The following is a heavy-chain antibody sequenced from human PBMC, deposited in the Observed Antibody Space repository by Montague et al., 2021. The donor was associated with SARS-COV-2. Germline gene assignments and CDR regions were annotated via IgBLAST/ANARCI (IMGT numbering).Heavy chain of an antibody. CDR2: INSDGSST. D-gene: IGHD3-22*01. Sequence: SLRLSCAASGFTFSSYWMHWVRQAPGKGLVWVSRINSDGSSTSYAYSXXVRFTISRDNAKNTLYLQMNSLRAEDTAVYYCARDLYYDSSGYSLWGQGTLVTVSS. CDR3: ARDLYYDSSGYSL. CDR1: GFTFSSYW. V-gene: IGHV3-74*01. J-gene: IGHJ4*02.